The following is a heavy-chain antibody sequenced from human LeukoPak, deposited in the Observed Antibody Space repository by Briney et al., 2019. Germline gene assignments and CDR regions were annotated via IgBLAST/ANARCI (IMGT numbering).Heavy chain of an antibody. J-gene: IGHJ4*02. D-gene: IGHD3-10*02. Sequence: ETLSLTCSVSGGSTSDYYWNWIRQPAGQGLEWLGRIYYTGNTAYNPSLEGRLTMSLDTAKNQFSLKVTSVTAADTAVYYCARGGTLFTYFDSWGQGTLVTVSS. CDR3: ARGGTLFTYFDS. CDR1: GGSTSDYY. V-gene: IGHV4-4*07. CDR2: IYYTGNT.